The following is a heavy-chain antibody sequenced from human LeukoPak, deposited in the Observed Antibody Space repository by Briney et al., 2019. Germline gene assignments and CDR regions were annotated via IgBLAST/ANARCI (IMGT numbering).Heavy chain of an antibody. Sequence: KASQTLSLTCTVSGASISTSCWYWIRQPPGKGLEWIGYIHYSGDINYNPSLKSRVTISAYTSKNQLSLKLSSVTAADTAVYYCARVGCSGGSCYPDYWGQGTLVTVSS. CDR1: GASISTSC. V-gene: IGHV4-59*01. J-gene: IGHJ4*02. CDR3: ARVGCSGGSCYPDY. CDR2: IHYSGDI. D-gene: IGHD2-15*01.